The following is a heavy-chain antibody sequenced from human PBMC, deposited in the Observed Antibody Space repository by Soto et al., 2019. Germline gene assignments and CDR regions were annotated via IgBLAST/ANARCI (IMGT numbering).Heavy chain of an antibody. CDR2: ISSSSSYI. J-gene: IGHJ6*02. V-gene: IGHV3-21*01. Sequence: GGSLRLSCAASGFTFSSYSMNWVRQAPGKGLEWVSSISSSSSYIYYADSVKGRFTISRDNAKNSLYLQMNSLRAEDTAVYYCARACFPIVVVPAATSKSCMXVWGQGTTVTVSS. D-gene: IGHD2-2*01. CDR3: ARACFPIVVVPAATSKSCMXV. CDR1: GFTFSSYS.